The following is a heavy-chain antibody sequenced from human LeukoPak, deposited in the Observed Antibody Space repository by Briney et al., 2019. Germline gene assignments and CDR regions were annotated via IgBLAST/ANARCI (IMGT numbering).Heavy chain of an antibody. J-gene: IGHJ3*02. Sequence: SGTLSLPFTVSGGSISSYYWSWIQPPPGKGLEWIGYIYYSGSTNYNPSLQSRVTISVDTSKNQFSLKLSSVTAADTAVYYCASSYYDFWSGFVVDAFDIWGQGTMVTVSS. CDR1: GGSISSYY. V-gene: IGHV4-59*01. D-gene: IGHD3-3*01. CDR3: ASSYYDFWSGFVVDAFDI. CDR2: IYYSGST.